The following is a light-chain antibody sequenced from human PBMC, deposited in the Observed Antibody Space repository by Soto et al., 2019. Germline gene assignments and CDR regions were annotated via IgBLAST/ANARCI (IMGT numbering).Light chain of an antibody. V-gene: IGKV1-5*03. Sequence: DIQMTQSPSTLSASVGDRVTITCRASPSIGTWLAWYQHKPWKAPNRLIYKGSTLQSGVPSRLSGSGSGTEFTRTISSLQLDDFATYDCQQYNGLWTVGPGTKVEIK. CDR1: PSIGTW. CDR2: KGS. CDR3: QQYNGLWT. J-gene: IGKJ1*01.